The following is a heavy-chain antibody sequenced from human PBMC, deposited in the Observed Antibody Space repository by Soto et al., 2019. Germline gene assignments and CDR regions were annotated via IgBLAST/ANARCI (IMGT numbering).Heavy chain of an antibody. V-gene: IGHV1-2*02. CDR1: GYTFTDYF. D-gene: IGHD4-17*01. CDR3: ARGATYADYVGY. J-gene: IGHJ4*02. Sequence: GASVKVSCKASGYTFTDYFMHWVRQAPGQGLEWMGWISPNSGVTNYAQKFQGRVTMTRDTSISTAYMELTRLRSDDTAIYYCARGATYADYVGYWGQGTLVTVSS. CDR2: ISPNSGVT.